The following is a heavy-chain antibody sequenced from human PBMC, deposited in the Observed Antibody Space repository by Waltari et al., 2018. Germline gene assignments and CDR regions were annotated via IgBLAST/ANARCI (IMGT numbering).Heavy chain of an antibody. J-gene: IGHJ4*02. Sequence: QVQLQQWGAGQLKPSETLSLTCAVYGGSFNDSFWAWIRQSPGQGLEWIGEINHRGSTSYNPSLESRVTMSVDTSKNQFSLKLTSMAAADTAVYYCARERRALYQLLSSYYFDLWGQGTLVTVSS. CDR3: ARERRALYQLLSSYYFDL. CDR2: INHRGST. V-gene: IGHV4-34*01. CDR1: GGSFNDSF. D-gene: IGHD2-2*01.